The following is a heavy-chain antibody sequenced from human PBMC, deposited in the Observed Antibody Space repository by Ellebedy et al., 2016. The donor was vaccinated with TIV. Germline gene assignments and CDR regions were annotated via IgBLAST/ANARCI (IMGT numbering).Heavy chain of an antibody. J-gene: IGHJ6*02. CDR1: GYTFTSYG. Sequence: AASVKVSCKASGYTFTSYGISWVRQAPGQGLEWMGWISSYNGNTNYAQKLQGRVTMTTDTSTSTAYMELRSLRSDDTAVYYCARDPDRYCSSTSCYGTGYYYGMDVWGQGTTVTVSS. V-gene: IGHV1-18*01. CDR2: ISSYNGNT. CDR3: ARDPDRYCSSTSCYGTGYYYGMDV. D-gene: IGHD2-2*01.